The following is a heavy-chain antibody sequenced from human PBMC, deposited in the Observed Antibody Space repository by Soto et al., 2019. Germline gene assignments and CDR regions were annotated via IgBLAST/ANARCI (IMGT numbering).Heavy chain of an antibody. D-gene: IGHD6-13*01. CDR3: ARDPMAAAHYYFDY. J-gene: IGHJ4*02. CDR1: GVTFSNYS. CDR2: ISVSSSYI. Sequence: PGGPHRLRYAASGVTFSNYSMSWVRQAPGRGLEWVSSISVSSSYIYYADSVKGRFTISRDNAKNSLYPQMNSLRAEDTAVYYCARDPMAAAHYYFDYWGQGTLVTVSS. V-gene: IGHV3-21*01.